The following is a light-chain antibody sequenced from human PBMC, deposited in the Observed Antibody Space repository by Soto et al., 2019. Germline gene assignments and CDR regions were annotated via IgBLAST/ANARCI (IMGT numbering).Light chain of an antibody. CDR3: KSYAGSNTYV. CDR2: EVV. CDR1: KSDIGVYDF. V-gene: IGLV2-8*01. Sequence: QSALTQPPSASGSPGQSGTISCTGTKSDIGVYDFVSWYQHHPGKAPRLIIYEVVQRPSGVPDRFSGSKSVNTASLTVSGLQAADEADYFCKSYAGSNTYVVGSGTK. J-gene: IGLJ1*01.